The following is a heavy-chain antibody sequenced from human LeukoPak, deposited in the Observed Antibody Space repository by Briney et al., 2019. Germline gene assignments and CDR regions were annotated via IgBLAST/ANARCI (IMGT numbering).Heavy chain of an antibody. D-gene: IGHD3-22*01. CDR3: ARGGPYYYDSSGSSFFDY. Sequence: GESLQISCKGSGYSFTPYWIAWVRQLPGKGLEWMGIIYPGDSDTRYSPSFQGQVTISADKSISTAYLQWSSLKASDTAMYYCARGGPYYYDSSGSSFFDYWGQGTLVTVSS. J-gene: IGHJ4*02. V-gene: IGHV5-51*01. CDR1: GYSFTPYW. CDR2: IYPGDSDT.